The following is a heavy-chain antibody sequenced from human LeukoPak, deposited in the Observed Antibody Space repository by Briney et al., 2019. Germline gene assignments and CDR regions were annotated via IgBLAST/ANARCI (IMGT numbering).Heavy chain of an antibody. CDR1: GFTFSSYA. CDR3: AKEEGRGLDAFDI. Sequence: PGGSLRLSCAASGFTFSSYARSWVRQAPGKGLEWVSAISGSGGSTYYADSVKGRFIISRDNSKNTLYLQMNSLRAEDTAVYYCAKEEGRGLDAFDIWGQGTMVTVSS. V-gene: IGHV3-23*01. CDR2: ISGSGGST. J-gene: IGHJ3*02. D-gene: IGHD2-15*01.